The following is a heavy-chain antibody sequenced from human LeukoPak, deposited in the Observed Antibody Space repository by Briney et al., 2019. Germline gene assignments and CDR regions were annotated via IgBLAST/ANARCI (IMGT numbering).Heavy chain of an antibody. V-gene: IGHV4-38-2*01. CDR3: ARVNWNFKTLDN. D-gene: IGHD1-7*01. CDR2: IYHSGAT. J-gene: IGHJ4*02. CDR1: DYSISSGYY. Sequence: PSETLSLTCAVSDYSISSGYYWGWIRQPPGRGLEWIGGIYHSGATYYNPSLVSRFTISVDMSENQFFLKVRSVTAADTAVYYCARVNWNFKTLDNWGQGTLVTVSS.